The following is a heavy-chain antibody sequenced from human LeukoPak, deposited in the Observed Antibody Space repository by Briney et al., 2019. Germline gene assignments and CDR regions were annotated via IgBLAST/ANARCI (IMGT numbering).Heavy chain of an antibody. V-gene: IGHV4-34*01. CDR2: INHSGST. Sequence: SETLSLTCAVYGGSFSGYYWSWIRQPPGKGLEWIGEINHSGSTNYNPSLKSRVTISVDTSKNQFSLKLSSVTAADTAVYYCARGWDTAMVTDYWGQGTLVTVSS. D-gene: IGHD5-18*01. CDR1: GGSFSGYY. J-gene: IGHJ4*02. CDR3: ARGWDTAMVTDY.